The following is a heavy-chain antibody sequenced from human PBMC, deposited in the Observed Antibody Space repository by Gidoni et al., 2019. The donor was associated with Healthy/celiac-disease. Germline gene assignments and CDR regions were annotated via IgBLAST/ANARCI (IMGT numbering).Heavy chain of an antibody. CDR2: INPNSGGT. V-gene: IGHV1-2*02. CDR1: GYTFTGYY. D-gene: IGHD6-13*01. Sequence: QVQLEQSGAEAKKPGASVKVSCQASGYTFTGYYMHWVRQAPGQGLEWMGWINPNSGGTNYAQKFQGRVTMTRDTSISTAYMELSRLRSDDTAVYYCASRRSNSSSWYLYFDYWGQGTLVTVSS. J-gene: IGHJ4*02. CDR3: ASRRSNSSSWYLYFDY.